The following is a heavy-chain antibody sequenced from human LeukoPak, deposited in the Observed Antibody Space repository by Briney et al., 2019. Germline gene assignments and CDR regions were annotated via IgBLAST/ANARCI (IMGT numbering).Heavy chain of an antibody. D-gene: IGHD5-24*01. J-gene: IGHJ4*02. CDR1: GFSFSYYS. CDR3: ARGTQTATMHYFDY. CDR2: ISCSRSTI. Sequence: GGSLRLSCAASGFSFSYYSMKWVSQAPGKGLEWVSYISCSRSTIYYADSVKGRLPISKNNAKNSLYLQMNSLRDEDTAVYYCARGTQTATMHYFDYWGQGTLVTVSS. V-gene: IGHV3-48*02.